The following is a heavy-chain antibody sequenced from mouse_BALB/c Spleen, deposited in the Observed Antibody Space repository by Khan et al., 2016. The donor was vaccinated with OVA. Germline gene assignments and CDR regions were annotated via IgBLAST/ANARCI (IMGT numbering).Heavy chain of an antibody. Sequence: EVQLQESGGDLVKPGGSLKLSCAASGFTFSSYSMSWVRQTPDKRLEWVASISSGGDYTSYPDSVKGRFTISRDNAKNTLYLQMSDLKSEDTAMYYCADHLTGSFADWGQGTLVTVSA. CDR1: GFTFSSYS. J-gene: IGHJ3*01. CDR2: ISSGGDYT. CDR3: ADHLTGSFAD. V-gene: IGHV5-6*01. D-gene: IGHD4-1*01.